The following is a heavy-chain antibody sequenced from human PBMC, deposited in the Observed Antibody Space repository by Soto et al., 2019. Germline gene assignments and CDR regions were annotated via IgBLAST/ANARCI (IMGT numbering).Heavy chain of an antibody. CDR3: ARAPRLFDAFDI. V-gene: IGHV3-53*01. CDR2: IYSGGST. CDR1: GFTVSSNY. Sequence: GGSLRLSCAASGFTVSSNYMSWVRQAPGKGLEWVSVIYSGGSTYYADSVKGRFTISRDNSKNTLYLQMNSLRAEDTAVYYWARAPRLFDAFDIWGQGTMVTVSS. J-gene: IGHJ3*02.